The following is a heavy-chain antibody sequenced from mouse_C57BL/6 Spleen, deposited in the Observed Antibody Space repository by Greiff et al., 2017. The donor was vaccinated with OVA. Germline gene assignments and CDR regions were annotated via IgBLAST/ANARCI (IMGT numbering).Heavy chain of an antibody. J-gene: IGHJ3*01. CDR3: TRDGGVYDGYYFFAY. D-gene: IGHD2-3*01. Sequence: EVHLVESGEGLVKPGGSLKLSCAASGFTFSSYAMSWVRQTPEKRLEWVAYISSGGDYIYYADTVKGRFTISRDNARNTLYLQMSSLKSEDTAMYYCTRDGGVYDGYYFFAYWGQGTLVTVSA. CDR2: ISSGGDYI. CDR1: GFTFSSYA. V-gene: IGHV5-9-1*02.